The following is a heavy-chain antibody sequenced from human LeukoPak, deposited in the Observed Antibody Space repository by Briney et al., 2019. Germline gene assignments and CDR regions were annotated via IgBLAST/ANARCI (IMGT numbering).Heavy chain of an antibody. CDR3: AREIPDGNLDY. D-gene: IGHD4-23*01. V-gene: IGHV4-59*01. CDR2: IYYSGST. Sequence: SETLSLTCTVSGGSISSYYWSWIRQPPGKGLEWIGYIYYSGSTNYNPSLKSRVTISVDTSKNQFSLQLSSVTAADTAVYYCAREIPDGNLDYWGQGTLVTVSS. CDR1: GGSISSYY. J-gene: IGHJ4*02.